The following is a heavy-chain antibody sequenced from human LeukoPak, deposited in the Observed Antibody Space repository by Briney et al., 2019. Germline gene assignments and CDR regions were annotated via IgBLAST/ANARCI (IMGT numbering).Heavy chain of an antibody. J-gene: IGHJ4*02. CDR2: ISYDGSNK. D-gene: IGHD6-19*01. V-gene: IGHV3-30-3*01. Sequence: GGSLRLSCAASGFTFSSYAMHWVRQAPGKALEWVAVISYDGSNKYYADSVKGRFTISRDNSENTLYLQMNSLRAEDTAVYYCARVRGWFFDYWGQGTLVTVSS. CDR3: ARVRGWFFDY. CDR1: GFTFSSYA.